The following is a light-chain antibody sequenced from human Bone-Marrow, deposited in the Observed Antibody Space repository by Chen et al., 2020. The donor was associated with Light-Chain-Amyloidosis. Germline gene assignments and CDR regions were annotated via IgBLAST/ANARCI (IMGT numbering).Light chain of an antibody. V-gene: IGLV3-21*02. J-gene: IGLJ3*02. CDR1: NIGSTS. CDR3: QVWDRSSDRPV. Sequence: SYVLTPRCSVSGAPGQTATIACGGNNIGSTSVHWYQQTPGQAPLLVVHDDSDRPSGTHERLSGSNSGNTATLTISRVEAGDEADYYCQVWDRSSDRPVFGGGTKLTVL. CDR2: DDS.